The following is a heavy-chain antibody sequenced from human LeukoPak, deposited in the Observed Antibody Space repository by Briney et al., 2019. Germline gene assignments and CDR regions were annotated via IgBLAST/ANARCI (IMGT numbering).Heavy chain of an antibody. Sequence: SETLSLTCAVYGGSFSGYYWSWIRQPPGKGLEWIGEINHSGSTNYNPSLKSRVTISVDTSKNQFSLKLSSVTAADTAAYYCARVMYYDYVWGSYRSYYFDYWGQGTLVTVSS. CDR2: INHSGST. D-gene: IGHD3-16*02. CDR3: ARVMYYDYVWGSYRSYYFDY. CDR1: GGSFSGYY. V-gene: IGHV4-34*01. J-gene: IGHJ4*02.